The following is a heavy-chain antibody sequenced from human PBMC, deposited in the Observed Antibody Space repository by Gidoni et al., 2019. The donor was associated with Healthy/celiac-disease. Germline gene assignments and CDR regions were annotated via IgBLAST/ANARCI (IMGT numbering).Heavy chain of an antibody. V-gene: IGHV4-34*01. Sequence: QVQLQQWGAGLLKPSETLSLTCAVYGGSFSGYYWSWIRQPPGKGLEWIGEINHSGSTNYNPSLKSRVTISVDTSKNQFSLKLSSVTAADTAVYYCARDFRPRTYYDFWSGYYSVDAFDIWGQGTMVTVSS. J-gene: IGHJ3*02. CDR3: ARDFRPRTYYDFWSGYYSVDAFDI. CDR2: INHSGST. CDR1: GGSFSGYY. D-gene: IGHD3-3*01.